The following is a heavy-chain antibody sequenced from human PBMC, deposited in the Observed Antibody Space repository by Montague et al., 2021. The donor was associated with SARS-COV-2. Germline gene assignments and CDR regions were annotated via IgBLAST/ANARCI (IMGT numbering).Heavy chain of an antibody. V-gene: IGHV4-59*01. CDR1: GDSISNYS. J-gene: IGHJ6*02. CDR3: ANFRRTQLLFGTLYYGMDV. CDR2: ISYSGST. D-gene: IGHD2-2*01. Sequence: SETLSLTCSVSGDSISNYSWSWIWQPPGRGLQWIGYISYSGSTNYNPSLKSRVTISVNTSKNHFTLRLSSVTAADTAVYYCANFRRTQLLFGTLYYGMDVWGQGTTVTVSS.